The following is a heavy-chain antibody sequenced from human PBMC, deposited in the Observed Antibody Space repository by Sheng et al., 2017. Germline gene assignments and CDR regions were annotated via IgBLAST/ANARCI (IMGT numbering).Heavy chain of an antibody. V-gene: IGHV3-30-3*01. CDR2: ISIDGTRQ. D-gene: IGHD1-1*01. CDR3: AKGYRNVDY. CDR1: DFTFRGYA. J-gene: IGHJ4*02. Sequence: QVQLVESGGGVVQPGRSLRLSCAPSDFTFRGYAMHWVRQAPGKGLEWVAVISIDGTRQHYADSVKGRFILSRDNSRDTVHLQMDRLTTDDTAVYYCAKGYRNVDYWGQGTLVTVSS.